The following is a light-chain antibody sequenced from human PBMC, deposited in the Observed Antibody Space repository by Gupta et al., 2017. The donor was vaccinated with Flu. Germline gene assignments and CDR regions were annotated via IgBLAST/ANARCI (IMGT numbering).Light chain of an antibody. Sequence: PALHLPASVSGSPGRSITISCTETSSDVGGYKYVSLYQQHPGKAPKLMIFEVSNRPSGVSNRFSGSKSGDTASLTISGLQAEDEADYYCSSYTNTNTLVVFGGGTKLTVL. CDR2: EVS. V-gene: IGLV2-14*01. J-gene: IGLJ2*01. CDR1: SSDVGGYKY. CDR3: SSYTNTNTLVV.